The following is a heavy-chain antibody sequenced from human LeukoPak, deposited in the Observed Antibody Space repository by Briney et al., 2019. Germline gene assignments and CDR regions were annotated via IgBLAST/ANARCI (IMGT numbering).Heavy chain of an antibody. CDR1: GGTFSSYA. Sequence: ASVKVSCKASGGTFSSYAISWVRQAPGQGLEWMGGIIPIFGTANYAQKFQGRVTITTDESTSTAYMELSSLRSEDTAVYYCARGGYYDSSGYESIDYWGQGTLVTVSS. CDR2: IIPIFGTA. CDR3: ARGGYYDSSGYESIDY. D-gene: IGHD3-22*01. J-gene: IGHJ4*02. V-gene: IGHV1-69*05.